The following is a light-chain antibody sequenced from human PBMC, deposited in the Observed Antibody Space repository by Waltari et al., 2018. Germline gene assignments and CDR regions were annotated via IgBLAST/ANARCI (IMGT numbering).Light chain of an antibody. CDR1: SGSVSTSYY. CDR2: STK. CDR3: VLYMGSGISV. Sequence: QTVVTQEPSFSVSPGGTVTLTCGLSSGSVSTSYYPSWYQQTPGQAPRTLIYSTKPRVSGVPDRFSGSIRGDKAALTITGAQADDESAYYCVLYMGSGISVFGGGTKLTVL. V-gene: IGLV8-61*01. J-gene: IGLJ3*02.